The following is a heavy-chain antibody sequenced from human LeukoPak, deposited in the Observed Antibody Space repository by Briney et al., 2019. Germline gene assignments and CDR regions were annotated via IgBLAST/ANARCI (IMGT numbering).Heavy chain of an antibody. CDR1: GGSISSYY. J-gene: IGHJ4*02. Sequence: SETLSLTCTVSGGSISSYYWSWIRQPAGKGLEWIGRIYTSGSTNYNPSLKSRVTMSVDTSKNQFSLKLSSVTAADTAVYYCARTAAAEDMVRGVTMYYFDYWGQGTLVTVSS. D-gene: IGHD3-10*01. CDR2: IYTSGST. CDR3: ARTAAAEDMVRGVTMYYFDY. V-gene: IGHV4-4*07.